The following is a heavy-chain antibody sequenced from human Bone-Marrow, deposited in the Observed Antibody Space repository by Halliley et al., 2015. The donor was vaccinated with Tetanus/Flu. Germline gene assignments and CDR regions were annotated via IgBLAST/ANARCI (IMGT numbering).Heavy chain of an antibody. V-gene: IGHV4-59*01. D-gene: IGHD3-10*01. Sequence: EWMGYIDYRGSTSYSPSLKSRVTMSVDTSNNQFSLNVASVTAADTAVYYCAREKYGSGSTDYWGQGTLVTVSS. CDR2: IDYRGST. CDR3: AREKYGSGSTDY. J-gene: IGHJ4*02.